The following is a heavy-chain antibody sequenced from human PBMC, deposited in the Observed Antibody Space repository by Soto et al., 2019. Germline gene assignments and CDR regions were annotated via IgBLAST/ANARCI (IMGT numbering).Heavy chain of an antibody. V-gene: IGHV5-10-1*03. CDR2: IDLSDSYT. CDR3: VRHGNGTPFYFDL. Sequence: DVQLVQSGAEVKKPGESLRLSCQGSGYRFINYWISWVRQMPGKGLEWVGRIDLSDSYTVYSPSFQGHVTISIDTAINTAFLEWRSLQASDTAMYYCVRHGNGTPFYFDLWGRGTLVPVSS. D-gene: IGHD1-1*01. CDR1: GYRFINYW. J-gene: IGHJ4*02.